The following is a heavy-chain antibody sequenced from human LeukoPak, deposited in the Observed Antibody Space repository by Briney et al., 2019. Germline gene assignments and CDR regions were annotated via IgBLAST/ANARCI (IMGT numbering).Heavy chain of an antibody. CDR1: GGTFSSYA. Sequence: SVKVSCKASGGTFSSYAISWVRQAPGQGLEWMGRIIPILGIANYAQKLQGRVTMTTDTSTSTAYMELRSLRSDDTAVYYCARHSTNRAFDIWGQGTMVTVSS. D-gene: IGHD2/OR15-2a*01. J-gene: IGHJ3*02. CDR3: ARHSTNRAFDI. V-gene: IGHV1-69*04. CDR2: IIPILGIA.